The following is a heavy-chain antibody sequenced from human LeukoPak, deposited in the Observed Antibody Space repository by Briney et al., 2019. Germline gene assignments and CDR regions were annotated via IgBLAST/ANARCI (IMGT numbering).Heavy chain of an antibody. J-gene: IGHJ4*02. CDR2: ISDTGGST. V-gene: IGHV3-23*01. CDR1: GFTFSNYA. D-gene: IGHD6-19*01. Sequence: GGSLRLSCAASGFTFSNYAMSWVRQAPGKGLEWVSGISDTGGSTYYADSVKGRFTISRDNSKNTLYLQMNSLRAEDTAIYYCARLPVSYSSGWSNFDYWGQGTLVTVSS. CDR3: ARLPVSYSSGWSNFDY.